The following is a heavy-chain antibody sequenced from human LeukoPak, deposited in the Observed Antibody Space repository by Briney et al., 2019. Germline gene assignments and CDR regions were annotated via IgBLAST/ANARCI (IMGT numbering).Heavy chain of an antibody. D-gene: IGHD3-22*01. CDR2: IYSGGST. CDR3: ASTRSGYYYTRYYYGMDV. V-gene: IGHV3-66*02. CDR1: GFTVSSNY. J-gene: IGHJ6*02. Sequence: GGSLRLSCAASGFTVSSNYMSWVRQAPGKGLEWVSVIYSGGSTYYADSVKDRFTISRDNSKNTLYLQMNSLRAEDTAVYYCASTRSGYYYTRYYYGMDVWGQGTTVTVSS.